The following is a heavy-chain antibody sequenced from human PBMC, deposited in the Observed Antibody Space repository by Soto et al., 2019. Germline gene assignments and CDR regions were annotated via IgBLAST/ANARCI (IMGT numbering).Heavy chain of an antibody. Sequence: PSETLSLTCTVSGGSISSGGYYWSWIRQHPGKGLEWIGYIYYSGSTYYNPSLKSRVTISVDTSKNQFSLKLSSVTAADTAVYYCARDPRRYYGSGSYLDWFDPWGQGTLVTVSS. CDR3: ARDPRRYYGSGSYLDWFDP. V-gene: IGHV4-31*03. J-gene: IGHJ5*02. CDR1: GGSISSGGYY. CDR2: IYYSGST. D-gene: IGHD3-10*01.